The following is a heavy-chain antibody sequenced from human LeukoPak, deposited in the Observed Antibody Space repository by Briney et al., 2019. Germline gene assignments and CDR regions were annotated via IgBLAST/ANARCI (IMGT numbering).Heavy chain of an antibody. CDR1: GYTFTGYY. V-gene: IGHV1-2*02. CDR2: INPNSGGT. D-gene: IGHD3-3*01. CDR3: ARGGLWSGYYYYFDY. Sequence: ASVKVSCKASGYTFTGYYMHWVRQAPGQGLEWMGWINPNSGGTNYAQKFQGRVTMTRDTSISTAYMELSRLRSDDTAVYYCARGGLWSGYYYYFDYWGQGTLVTVPS. J-gene: IGHJ4*02.